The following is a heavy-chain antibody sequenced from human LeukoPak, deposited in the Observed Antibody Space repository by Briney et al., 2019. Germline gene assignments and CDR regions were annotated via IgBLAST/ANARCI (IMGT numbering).Heavy chain of an antibody. Sequence: GGSLRLSCAASGFTFSSYGMHWVRQAPGKGLEWVALIGYDGSDEHYADSVKGRFTISRDNSKKALYLQVNSLRAEDTAVYYCAKDEGPHCGSDCPLDYWGQGTLVTVSS. CDR2: IGYDGSDE. J-gene: IGHJ4*02. CDR1: GFTFSSYG. CDR3: AKDEGPHCGSDCPLDY. D-gene: IGHD2-21*02. V-gene: IGHV3-30*02.